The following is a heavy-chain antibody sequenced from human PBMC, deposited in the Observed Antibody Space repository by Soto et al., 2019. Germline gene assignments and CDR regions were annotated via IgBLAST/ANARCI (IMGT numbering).Heavy chain of an antibody. V-gene: IGHV4-34*01. J-gene: IGHJ6*03. CDR1: GGSFSGYY. CDR3: ARGRGAVAGRYYMDV. CDR2: INHSGST. D-gene: IGHD6-19*01. Sequence: SKTLSLTCAVYGGSFSGYYWSWIRQPPGKGLEWIGEINHSGSTNYNPSLKSRVTISVDTSKNQFSLKLSSVTAADTAVYYCARGRGAVAGRYYMDVWGKGTTVTVSS.